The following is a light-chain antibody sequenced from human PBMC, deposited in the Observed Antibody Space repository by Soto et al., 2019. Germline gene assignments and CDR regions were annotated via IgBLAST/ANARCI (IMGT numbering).Light chain of an antibody. Sequence: DIQMTQSPSTLSASVGDSVTITCRASQSISSWLAWYQQKPGKAPKLLIYTAPNLESGVPSRFRGSGSGTEFTLTISSLQPDDFATYYCQQYNSYWTFGQGTKVDI. CDR1: QSISSW. J-gene: IGKJ1*01. CDR2: TAP. CDR3: QQYNSYWT. V-gene: IGKV1-5*03.